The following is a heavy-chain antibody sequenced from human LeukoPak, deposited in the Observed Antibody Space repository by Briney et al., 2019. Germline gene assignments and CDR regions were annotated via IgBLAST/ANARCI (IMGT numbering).Heavy chain of an antibody. J-gene: IGHJ6*02. D-gene: IGHD3-22*01. Sequence: GRSLRLSCAASGFTFRNYGIHWVRQAPGKGLEWVTVISYDESNKYYADSVKGRFTISRDNSKNTLYLQMNSLRAGDTAVYYCARGGADYFYDSSGYYDLYGLDVWGQGTTVTVSS. CDR2: ISYDESNK. V-gene: IGHV3-30*03. CDR3: ARGGADYFYDSSGYYDLYGLDV. CDR1: GFTFRNYG.